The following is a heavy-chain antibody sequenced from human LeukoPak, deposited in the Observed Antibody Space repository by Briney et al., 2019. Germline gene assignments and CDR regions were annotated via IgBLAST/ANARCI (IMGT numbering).Heavy chain of an antibody. CDR3: ARADYYGSGSGLDY. CDR1: GGSISSYY. V-gene: IGHV4-59*01. Sequence: SETLSLTCTVSGGSISSYYWSWIRQPPGKGLEWIGYIYYSGSTNYNPSLKSRVTISVDTSKNQFSLKLSSVTAADTAVYYCARADYYGSGSGLDYWGQGTLVTVSS. CDR2: IYYSGST. J-gene: IGHJ4*02. D-gene: IGHD3-10*01.